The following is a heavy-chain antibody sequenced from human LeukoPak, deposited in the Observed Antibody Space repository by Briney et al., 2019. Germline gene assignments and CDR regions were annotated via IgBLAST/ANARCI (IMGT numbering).Heavy chain of an antibody. D-gene: IGHD1-14*01. CDR3: ARGGTTGWFDS. CDR1: GYSISSGYY. V-gene: IGHV4-38-2*02. Sequence: SETLSLTCTVSGYSISSGYYWGWIRQPPGKGLEWIGSIYHSGSTYYNPSLKSRVTISVDTSKNQFSLKLRSVTAADTAVYYCARGGTTGWFDSWGQGTLVTVSS. J-gene: IGHJ5*01. CDR2: IYHSGST.